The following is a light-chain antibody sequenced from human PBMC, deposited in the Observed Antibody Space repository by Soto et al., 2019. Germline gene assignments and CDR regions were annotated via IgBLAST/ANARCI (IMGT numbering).Light chain of an antibody. CDR3: QQYGSSPLT. V-gene: IGKV3-20*01. CDR2: VAS. J-gene: IGKJ4*01. Sequence: EIVLTQSPGTLSLSPGEGDTLSCRASQSVSNNYLAWYQQKPGQAPRLLIYVASSRATGIPDRFSGSGSGTDFTLTINRLEPEDFAVYFCQQYGSSPLTFGGGTKVEIK. CDR1: QSVSNNY.